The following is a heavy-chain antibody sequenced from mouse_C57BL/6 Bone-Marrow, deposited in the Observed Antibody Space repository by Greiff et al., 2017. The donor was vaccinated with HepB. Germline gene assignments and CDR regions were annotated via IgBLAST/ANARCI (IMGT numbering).Heavy chain of an antibody. CDR1: GYTFTDYY. Sequence: EVQLQQSGPELVKPGASVKISCKASGYTFTDYYMNWVKQSHGKSLEWIGDINPNNGGTSYNQKFKGKATLTVDKSSSTAYMELRSLTSEDSAVYYCARAYDYDDYFDYWGQGTTLTVSS. J-gene: IGHJ2*01. V-gene: IGHV1-26*01. CDR2: INPNNGGT. D-gene: IGHD2-4*01. CDR3: ARAYDYDDYFDY.